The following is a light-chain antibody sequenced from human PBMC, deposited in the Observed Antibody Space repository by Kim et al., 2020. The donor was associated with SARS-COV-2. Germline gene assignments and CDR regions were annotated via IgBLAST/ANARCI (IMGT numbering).Light chain of an antibody. V-gene: IGLV3-1*01. CDR1: KLGYKY. CDR2: QDI. CDR3: QAWDSSTVV. Sequence: SVSPGQTASITCSGDKLGYKYACWYQQKPGQSPVLVIYQDIKRPSGIPERFSGSNSDNTATLTISGTQAMDEADYYCQAWDSSTVVFGGGTQLTVL. J-gene: IGLJ2*01.